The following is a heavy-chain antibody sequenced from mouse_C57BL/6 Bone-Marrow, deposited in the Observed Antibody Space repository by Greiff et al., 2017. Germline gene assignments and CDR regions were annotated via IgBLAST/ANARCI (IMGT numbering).Heavy chain of an antibody. CDR2: IDPYDSET. J-gene: IGHJ1*03. D-gene: IGHD1-1*01. Sequence: VQLQQPGAELVRPGSSVKLSCKASGYTFTSYWMHWVKQRPIQGLEWIGNIDPYDSETHYNQKFKDKATLTVDKSSSTAYMQLSSLTSEDSAVYYCARVWGSSYEGWYCDVGGRGTRATVTA. CDR1: GYTFTSYW. V-gene: IGHV1-52*01. CDR3: ARVWGSSYEGWYCDV.